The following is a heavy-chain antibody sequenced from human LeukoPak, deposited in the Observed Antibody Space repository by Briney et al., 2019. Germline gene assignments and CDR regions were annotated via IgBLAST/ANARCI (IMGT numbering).Heavy chain of an antibody. D-gene: IGHD5-18*01. CDR1: GFNFGSYW. Sequence: PGGPLRLSCAASGFNFGSYWMSWVRQAPGKGLEWVANMKQDGSEIYYVDTVKGRFTISRDNAKNSLYLQINSLRAEDTAVYYCARESTYNYAYAPDFWGQGILVTVSS. CDR2: MKQDGSEI. CDR3: ARESTYNYAYAPDF. V-gene: IGHV3-7*01. J-gene: IGHJ4*02.